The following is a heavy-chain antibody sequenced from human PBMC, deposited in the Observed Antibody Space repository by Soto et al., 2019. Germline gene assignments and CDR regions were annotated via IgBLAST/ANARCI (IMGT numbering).Heavy chain of an antibody. CDR2: ISYDGSNK. Sequence: QVQLVESGGGVVQPGRSLRLSCAASGFTFSSYAMHWVRQAPGKGLEWVAVISYDGSNKYYADSVKDRFTISRDNSKNTLYLQMNSLRAEDTAVYYCARALSSSWSPDYDYFDYWGQGTLVTVSS. J-gene: IGHJ4*02. CDR1: GFTFSSYA. V-gene: IGHV3-30-3*01. D-gene: IGHD6-13*01. CDR3: ARALSSSWSPDYDYFDY.